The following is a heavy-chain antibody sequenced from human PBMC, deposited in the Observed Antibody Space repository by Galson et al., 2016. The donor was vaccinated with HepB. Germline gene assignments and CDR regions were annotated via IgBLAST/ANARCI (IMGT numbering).Heavy chain of an antibody. D-gene: IGHD6-25*01. Sequence: SLRLSCAASGFIFNNYGMHWVRQAPGKGLEWVALIWYDGRNKYYADSVKGRFTISRDNSKNTLYLQMNSLRAEDTAVYYCVRDRAARDTVYYYGMDVWGQGATVTVSS. J-gene: IGHJ6*02. CDR1: GFIFNNYG. V-gene: IGHV3-33*01. CDR3: VRDRAARDTVYYYGMDV. CDR2: IWYDGRNK.